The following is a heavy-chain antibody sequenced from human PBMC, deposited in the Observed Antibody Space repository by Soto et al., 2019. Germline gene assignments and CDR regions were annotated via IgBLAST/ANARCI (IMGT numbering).Heavy chain of an antibody. CDR3: VKGQSSTWSQTGGMDV. J-gene: IGHJ6*02. Sequence: EVQLLESGGGLVQPGGSLRLSCAASVFTFSTYAMTWVRQAPGKGLEWVSGIDDSGVCTYYADSVKGRLTISRDNSKNMLYLQMGSLRAEDTAVYYCVKGQSSTWSQTGGMDVWGQGTTVTVSS. D-gene: IGHD1-26*01. CDR1: VFTFSTYA. V-gene: IGHV3-23*01. CDR2: IDDSGVCT.